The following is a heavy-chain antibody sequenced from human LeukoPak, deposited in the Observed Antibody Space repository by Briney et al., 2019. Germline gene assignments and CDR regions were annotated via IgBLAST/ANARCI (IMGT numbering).Heavy chain of an antibody. J-gene: IGHJ6*03. Sequence: GGSLRLSCAASGFTVSSNCMSWVRQAPGKGLEWVSVIYSGGSTYYADSVKGRFTISRDNSKNTLYLQMNSLRAEDTAVYYCASGSGSYRTPYYYMDVWGTGTTVTVSS. CDR2: IYSGGST. CDR1: GFTVSSNC. CDR3: ASGSGSYRTPYYYMDV. D-gene: IGHD3-10*01. V-gene: IGHV3-53*01.